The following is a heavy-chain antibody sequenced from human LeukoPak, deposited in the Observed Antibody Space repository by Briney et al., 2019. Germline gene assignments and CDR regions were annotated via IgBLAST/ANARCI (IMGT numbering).Heavy chain of an antibody. J-gene: IGHJ3*02. V-gene: IGHV3-48*01. D-gene: IGHD6-13*01. CDR2: ISSSSTI. CDR1: GFTFSSYS. Sequence: PGGSLRLSCAASGFTFSSYSMNWVRQAPGKGLEWVSYISSSSTIYYADSVKGRFTISRDNAKNSLYLQMNSLRAEDTAVYYCARVFPGIAAAGTGWGAFDIWGQGTMVTVSS. CDR3: ARVFPGIAAAGTGWGAFDI.